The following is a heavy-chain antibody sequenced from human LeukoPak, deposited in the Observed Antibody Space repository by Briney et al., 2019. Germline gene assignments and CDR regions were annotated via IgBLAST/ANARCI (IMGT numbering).Heavy chain of an antibody. CDR1: GDSVSSSSAA. J-gene: IGHJ5*02. CDR3: ARGRDGYSFFDP. Sequence: SQTLSLTCDISGDSVSSSSAAWNWMRQSPSRGLEWLGRTFYRSKWYNDYAVSVKSRITINPDTSKNQFSLQLSSVTPEDTAVYYCARGRDGYSFFDPWGQGILVTVSS. D-gene: IGHD5-24*01. CDR2: TFYRSKWYN. V-gene: IGHV6-1*01.